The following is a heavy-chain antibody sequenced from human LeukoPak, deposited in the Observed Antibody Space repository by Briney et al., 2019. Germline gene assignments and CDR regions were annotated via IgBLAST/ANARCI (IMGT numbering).Heavy chain of an antibody. D-gene: IGHD1-26*01. CDR1: GYTFTGYY. J-gene: IGHJ5*02. CDR2: INPNSGGT. CDR3: ARETAVGATYNLFDP. Sequence: GASVRVSCTASGYTFTGYYMNWVRQAPGQGLEWMGWINPNSGGTNYAQTFQGWVTMTRDTSISTSYMELSRLRSDDTAVYYCARETAVGATYNLFDPWGQGTLVSVSS. V-gene: IGHV1-2*04.